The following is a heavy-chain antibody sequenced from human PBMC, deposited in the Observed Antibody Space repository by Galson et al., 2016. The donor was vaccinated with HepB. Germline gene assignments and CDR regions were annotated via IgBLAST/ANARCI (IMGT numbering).Heavy chain of an antibody. CDR3: ATDQDTAMATYGMDV. D-gene: IGHD5-18*01. V-gene: IGHV1-24*01. J-gene: IGHJ6*02. CDR1: GHTLTELS. Sequence: SVKVSCKVSGHTLTELSMHWVRQAPGKGLEWMGGYDPEDGETIYTEKFQGRVSMTEDTSTDTAYMELRSLRCEDTAVYFCATDQDTAMATYGMDVWGQGTTVTVSS. CDR2: YDPEDGET.